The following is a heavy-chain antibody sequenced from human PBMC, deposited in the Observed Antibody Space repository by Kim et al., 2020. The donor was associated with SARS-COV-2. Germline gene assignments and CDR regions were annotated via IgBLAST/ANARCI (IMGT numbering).Heavy chain of an antibody. CDR1: GFTFSSYW. J-gene: IGHJ4*02. CDR3: ASDSVVVPWVFDH. Sequence: GGSLRLSCAASGFTFSSYWMSWVRQTPGKGLEWVANIKQDGSESYYVDSVKGRFTISRDNAKNSLYLQMNSLRAEDTAVYYCASDSVVVPWVFDHWGQGTLVTVSS. D-gene: IGHD2-2*01. V-gene: IGHV3-7*03. CDR2: IKQDGSES.